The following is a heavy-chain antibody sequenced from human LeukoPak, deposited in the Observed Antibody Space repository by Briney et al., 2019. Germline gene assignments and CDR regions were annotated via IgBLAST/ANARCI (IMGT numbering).Heavy chain of an antibody. CDR2: IYTSGST. J-gene: IGHJ5*02. CDR3: ARVGVSGWPNWFDL. Sequence: SETLSLTCTVSGGSLSSYYWSWLRQPAGKGLEWIGRIYTSGSTNYNPSLKSRVTMSVDTSKNQFSLKLSSVTAADTAVYYCARVGVSGWPNWFDLWGQGTLVTISS. V-gene: IGHV4-4*07. CDR1: GGSLSSYY. D-gene: IGHD6-19*01.